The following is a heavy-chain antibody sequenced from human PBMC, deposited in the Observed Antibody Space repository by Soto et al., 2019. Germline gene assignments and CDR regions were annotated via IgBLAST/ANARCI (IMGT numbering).Heavy chain of an antibody. J-gene: IGHJ3*02. V-gene: IGHV1-69*13. D-gene: IGHD3-22*01. CDR3: ASATFPPYYDSSGEREGLAGFEI. CDR2: IIPIFGTA. Sequence: SVQDSCRSSGGTCSMYAISWVRQAPGQGLEWMGGIIPIFGTANYAQNFQGRVTMTADESTRTAYMELSSLRSEDTVVYYCASATFPPYYDSSGEREGLAGFEIWGQGTRVTVPS. CDR1: GGTCSMYA.